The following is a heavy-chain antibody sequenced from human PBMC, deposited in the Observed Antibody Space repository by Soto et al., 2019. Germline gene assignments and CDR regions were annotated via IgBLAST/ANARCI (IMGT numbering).Heavy chain of an antibody. V-gene: IGHV4-30-4*01. J-gene: IGHJ4*02. D-gene: IGHD5-18*01. CDR3: ANNSYGYSLYDY. CDR2: IYYSGST. CDR1: GGSISSGDYY. Sequence: QVQLQESGPGLVKPSQTLSLTCTVSGGSISSGDYYWSWIRQPPGKGLEWIGYIYYSGSTYYNPSLKPRVTRSVDTSNNQFYMKLSSVTAADTAVYYFANNSYGYSLYDYWGQGTLVTVSS.